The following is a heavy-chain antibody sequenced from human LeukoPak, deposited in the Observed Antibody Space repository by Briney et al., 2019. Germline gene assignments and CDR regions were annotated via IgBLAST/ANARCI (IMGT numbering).Heavy chain of an antibody. CDR2: FYYSGST. CDR3: ARKRTGDQGYYFDY. J-gene: IGHJ4*02. V-gene: IGHV4-61*01. CDR1: GGSVSSGRYY. Sequence: SATLSLTCTVSGGSVSSGRYYWSWIRQPPGKGLEWIGYFYYSGSTNYNPSLKTRVTISVDTSKNQFSLKVSSVTAADTAVYYCARKRTGDQGYYFDYWGQGTLVTASS. D-gene: IGHD1-1*01.